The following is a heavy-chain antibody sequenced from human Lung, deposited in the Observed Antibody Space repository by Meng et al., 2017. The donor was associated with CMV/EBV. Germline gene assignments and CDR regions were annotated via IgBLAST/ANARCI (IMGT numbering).Heavy chain of an antibody. D-gene: IGHD2-2*01. CDR1: GGTFSSYA. CDR2: IIPIFGTA. CDR3: ARSANIVVVPAARHYFDS. V-gene: IGHV1-69*05. J-gene: IGHJ4*02. Sequence: SVXVSXKASGGTFSSYAISWVRQAPGQGLEWMGGIIPIFGTANYAQKFQGRVTITTDESTSTAYMELSSLRSEDTAVYYCARSANIVVVPAARHYFDSWGQGXLVTVSS.